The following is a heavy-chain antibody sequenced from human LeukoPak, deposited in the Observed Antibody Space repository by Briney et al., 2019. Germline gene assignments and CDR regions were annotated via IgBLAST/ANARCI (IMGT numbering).Heavy chain of an antibody. J-gene: IGHJ4*02. Sequence: PAGGSLRLSCAASGFTFSNYWMSWVRQAPGKGLEWVANIKQDGSEKDCVDSVKGRFTISRDNAKNSLYLRMNSLRAEDTAVYYCARGYGTYGYWGQGTLVTVSS. CDR1: GFTFSNYW. CDR2: IKQDGSEK. D-gene: IGHD1-7*01. V-gene: IGHV3-7*04. CDR3: ARGYGTYGY.